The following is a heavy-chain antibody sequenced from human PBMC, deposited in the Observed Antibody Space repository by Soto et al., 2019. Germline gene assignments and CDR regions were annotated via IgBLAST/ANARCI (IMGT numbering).Heavy chain of an antibody. Sequence: EVQLVESGGGLVQPGGSLRLSCAASGFTFTAYYMTWVRQAPGKGLEWVASIKKDGSEQYYVDSVKGRFTISRDNAKNSLYLQMNSLRAGDTALYYCSRENWFQDFWGQGTLVTVSP. J-gene: IGHJ4*02. CDR1: GFTFTAYY. V-gene: IGHV3-7*03. D-gene: IGHD3-10*01. CDR2: IKKDGSEQ. CDR3: SRENWFQDF.